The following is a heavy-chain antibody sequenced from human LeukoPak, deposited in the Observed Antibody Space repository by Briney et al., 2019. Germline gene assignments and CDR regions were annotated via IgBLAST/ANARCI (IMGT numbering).Heavy chain of an antibody. D-gene: IGHD6-13*01. CDR3: ASFIAAAGTPYYGMDV. Sequence: PSETLSLTCTVSGGSISSFFWSWIRQPPGKGLEWIGYVHSSGSTKYNPSLKSRLIISVDMSKNQFSLKLRSVTAADTAVYYCASFIAAAGTPYYGMDVWGQGTTVTVSS. J-gene: IGHJ6*02. V-gene: IGHV4-59*08. CDR2: VHSSGST. CDR1: GGSISSFF.